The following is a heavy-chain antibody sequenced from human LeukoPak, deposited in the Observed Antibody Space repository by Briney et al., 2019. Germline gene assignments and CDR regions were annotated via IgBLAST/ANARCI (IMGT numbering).Heavy chain of an antibody. CDR2: ISSRSSYI. V-gene: IGHV3-21*01. J-gene: IGHJ4*02. CDR3: ASEESGYAEAG. D-gene: IGHD5-12*01. CDR1: GFTFSSYS. Sequence: GGSLRLSCAASGFTFSSYSMNWVRQAPGKGLEWVSSISSRSSYIYYADSVKGRFTISRDNAKNSLYLQMNSLRAEDTAVYYCASEESGYAEAGWGQGTLVTASS.